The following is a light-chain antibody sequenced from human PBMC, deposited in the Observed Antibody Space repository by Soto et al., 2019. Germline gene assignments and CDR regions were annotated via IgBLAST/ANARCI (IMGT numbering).Light chain of an antibody. CDR2: MVS. J-gene: IGKJ1*01. CDR1: RSLVRTNGNTY. V-gene: IGKV2-30*02. Sequence: DVVMTQSPLSLPVIFGQPASISCRSSRSLVRTNGNTYLNWFQQRPGQSPRRLIYMVSNRDSGVPDSFSGSGSGTDFTLIISRVEADDVGVYFCMQAIHWPGTFGQGTKV. CDR3: MQAIHWPGT.